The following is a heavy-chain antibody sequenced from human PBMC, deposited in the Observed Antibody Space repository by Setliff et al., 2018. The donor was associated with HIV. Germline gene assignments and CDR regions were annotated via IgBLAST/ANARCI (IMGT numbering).Heavy chain of an antibody. Sequence: GGSLRLSCAASEFTLSGYSMSWVRQVPGKGLEWVSAIDPSGSRIFYSDSVKGRFTISRDNSKNTLYLQMNSLKAEDTAVYYCAKVDNGHCTSASCRDFHYWGQGTLVTVSS. CDR1: EFTLSGYS. D-gene: IGHD2-2*03. V-gene: IGHV3-23*01. CDR3: AKVDNGHCTSASCRDFHY. J-gene: IGHJ4*02. CDR2: IDPSGSRI.